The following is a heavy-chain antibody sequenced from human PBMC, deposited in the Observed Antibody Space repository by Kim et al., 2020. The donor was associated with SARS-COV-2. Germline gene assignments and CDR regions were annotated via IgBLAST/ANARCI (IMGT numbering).Heavy chain of an antibody. CDR1: GFTFSIFS. V-gene: IGHV3-7*03. Sequence: GGSLRLSCAASGFTFSIFSMNWVRQAPGKGLEWVAHIKPDGSEKYYVDSVKGRFTISRDNAKNILYLQMNSLRGDDTGVYYCARSDWICWGQGTLVTVSS. CDR2: IKPDGSEK. J-gene: IGHJ4*02. CDR3: ARSDWIC. D-gene: IGHD2-21*02.